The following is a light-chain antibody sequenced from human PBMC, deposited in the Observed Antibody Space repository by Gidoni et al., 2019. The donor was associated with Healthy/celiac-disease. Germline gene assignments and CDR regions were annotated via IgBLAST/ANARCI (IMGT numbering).Light chain of an antibody. CDR3: CSYASSNTLV. CDR1: SSDVGNYNY. J-gene: IGLJ3*02. V-gene: IGLV2-14*01. Sequence: HSALTQPASVSGSPGQSITISCTGTSSDVGNYNYVSWYQQHPGKAPKLMIYDVSNRPSGVSNRFSGSKSGNTASLTISGLQAEDEADYYCCSYASSNTLVFGGGTKLTVL. CDR2: DVS.